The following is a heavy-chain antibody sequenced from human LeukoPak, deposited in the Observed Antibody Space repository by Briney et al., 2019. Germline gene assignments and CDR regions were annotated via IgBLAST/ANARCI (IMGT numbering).Heavy chain of an antibody. CDR3: ARQGDYCSTTSCYDY. CDR2: FYYSGST. V-gene: IGHV4-39*01. Sequence: PSETLSLTCTVSGDSISSSNYYWGWIRQPPGKGLEWIGTFYYSGSTYYNPSLKSRVTISVDTSKNQFSLKLSSVTAADTAVYYCARQGDYCSTTSCYDYWGQGILVTVSS. CDR1: GDSISSSNYY. J-gene: IGHJ4*02. D-gene: IGHD2-2*01.